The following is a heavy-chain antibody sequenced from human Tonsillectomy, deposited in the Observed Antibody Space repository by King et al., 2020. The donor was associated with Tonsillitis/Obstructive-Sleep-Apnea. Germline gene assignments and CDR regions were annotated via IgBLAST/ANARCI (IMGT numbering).Heavy chain of an antibody. CDR1: GGSISSYY. J-gene: IGHJ5*02. D-gene: IGHD6-25*01. CDR3: ARQGYSSGVLFDP. CDR2: IYYSGST. Sequence: QLQESGPGLVKPSETLSLTCTVSGGSISSYYWSWIRQPPGKGLEWIGYIYYSGSTNYNPSLKSRVTISVDTSKNQFSLKLSSVTAADTAVYYCARQGYSSGVLFDPWGQGTLVTVSS. V-gene: IGHV4-59*08.